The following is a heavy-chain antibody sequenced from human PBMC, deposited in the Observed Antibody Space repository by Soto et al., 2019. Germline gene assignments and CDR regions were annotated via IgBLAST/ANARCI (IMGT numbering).Heavy chain of an antibody. V-gene: IGHV4-31*03. J-gene: IGHJ5*02. CDR1: GGSISSGGYY. D-gene: IGHD3-3*01. Sequence: SETLSLTCTVSGGSISSGGYYWSWIRQHPGKGLEWIGYIYYSGSTYYNPSLKSRVTISVDTSKNQFSLKLSSVTAADTAVYYCARVHVAYDTYNWSDPWGQGTLVTVSS. CDR3: ARVHVAYDTYNWSDP. CDR2: IYYSGST.